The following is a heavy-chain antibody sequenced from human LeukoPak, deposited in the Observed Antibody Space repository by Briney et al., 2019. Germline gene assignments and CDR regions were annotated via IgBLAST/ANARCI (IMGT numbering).Heavy chain of an antibody. D-gene: IGHD2-15*01. Sequence: GRSLRLSCAASGFTFSSYGMHWVRQAPGKGLEWVAVISYDGSNKYYADSVKGRFTISRDNSKNTLYLQMNSLRAEDTAVYYCARETYCSGGSCYSGVFGYWGQGTLVTVSS. J-gene: IGHJ4*02. V-gene: IGHV3-30*03. CDR3: ARETYCSGGSCYSGVFGY. CDR1: GFTFSSYG. CDR2: ISYDGSNK.